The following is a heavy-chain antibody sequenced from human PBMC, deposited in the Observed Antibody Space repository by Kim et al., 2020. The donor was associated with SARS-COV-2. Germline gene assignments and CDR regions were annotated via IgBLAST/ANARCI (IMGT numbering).Heavy chain of an antibody. Sequence: YTPSLKRRVTMSVDTSKNQFSLKLSAVTAADTAVYYCAREVVVAAKVDYWGQGTLVTVSS. CDR3: AREVVVAAKVDY. D-gene: IGHD2-15*01. V-gene: IGHV4-4*06. J-gene: IGHJ4*02.